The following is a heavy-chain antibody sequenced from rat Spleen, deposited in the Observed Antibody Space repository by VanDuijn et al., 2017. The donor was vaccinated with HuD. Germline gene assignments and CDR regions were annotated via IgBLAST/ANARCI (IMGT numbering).Heavy chain of an antibody. CDR3: STAGSFTDYYFAGGFDY. CDR1: GFTFSNYY. D-gene: IGHD1-6*01. Sequence: EVQLVESGGGLVQPGRSLKLSCAASGFTFSNYYMAWVRQAPTKGLEWVAYISTGGGNTYYRDSVKGRFTVSRDSAKSTLYLQMDSPRSEDTATYYCSTAGSFTDYYFAGGFDYWGQGVMVTVSS. CDR2: ISTGGGNT. J-gene: IGHJ2*01. V-gene: IGHV5-27*01.